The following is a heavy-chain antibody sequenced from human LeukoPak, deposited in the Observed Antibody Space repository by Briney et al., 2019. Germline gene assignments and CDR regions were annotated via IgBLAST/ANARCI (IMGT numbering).Heavy chain of an antibody. CDR2: INPNSGGT. CDR3: ARESQHRYGSGSRAFDI. CDR1: GYTFTGCY. D-gene: IGHD3-10*01. Sequence: ASVKVSCKASGYTFTGCYMHWVRQAPGQGLEWMGWINPNSGGTNYAQKFQGRVTMTRDTSISTAYMELSGLRSDDTAVYYCARESQHRYGSGSRAFDIWGQGTMVTVSS. V-gene: IGHV1-2*02. J-gene: IGHJ3*02.